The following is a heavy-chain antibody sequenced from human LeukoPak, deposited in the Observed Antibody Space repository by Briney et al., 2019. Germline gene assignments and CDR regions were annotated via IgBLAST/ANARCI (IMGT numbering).Heavy chain of an antibody. CDR1: GYTFTSYY. CDR2: INPSGGST. D-gene: IGHD6-13*01. CDR3: ARDPHSSSWYDY. V-gene: IGHV1-46*01. Sequence: ASVTVSCKASGYTFTSYYMHWVRRAPGQGLEWMGIINPSGGSTSYAHKFQGRVTMTRDTSTSTVYMELSSLRSEDTAVYYCARDPHSSSWYDYWGQGTLVTVSS. J-gene: IGHJ4*02.